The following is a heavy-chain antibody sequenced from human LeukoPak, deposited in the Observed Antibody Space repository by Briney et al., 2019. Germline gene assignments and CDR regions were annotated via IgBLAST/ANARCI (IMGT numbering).Heavy chain of an antibody. J-gene: IGHJ3*01. CDR2: IWYDGLDK. D-gene: IGHD6-6*01. Sequence: PGGALRLSCAASGFTFRNYGVHGVRQAPGKGLEWVAVIWYDGLDKYYADSVKGRFTISRDNSKNTVFLQMNSLRAEDTAVYYCTRSYLAAHDAFGVWGQGTVVTVSS. CDR1: GFTFRNYG. CDR3: TRSYLAAHDAFGV. V-gene: IGHV3-33*01.